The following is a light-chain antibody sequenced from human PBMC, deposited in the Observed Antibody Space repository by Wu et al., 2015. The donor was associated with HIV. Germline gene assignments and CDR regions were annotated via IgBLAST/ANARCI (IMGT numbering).Light chain of an antibody. V-gene: IGKV3-15*01. CDR3: QQYYNWPPFT. CDR1: QSVGSD. J-gene: IGKJ5*01. CDR2: RAS. Sequence: EVVVTQTPATLSVSPGERATLSCRASQSVGSDLAWYQQKPGQAPRLLVYRASTRATGVPARFSGSGSGTEFTLTINSLQSEDFAVYYCQQYYNWPPFTFGQGTRPDIE.